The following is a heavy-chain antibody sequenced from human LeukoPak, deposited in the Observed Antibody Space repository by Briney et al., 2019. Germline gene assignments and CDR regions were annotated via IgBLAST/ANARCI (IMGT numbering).Heavy chain of an antibody. CDR1: GFTFSSYW. CDR2: IKQDGSEK. D-gene: IGHD3-3*01. J-gene: IGHJ4*02. Sequence: GGSLRLSCAASGFTFSSYWMSWVRQAPGKGLEWVANIKQDGSEKYYVDSVKGRFTISRDNAKNSLYLQMNSLRAEDTAVYYCASEVLEWLFPRGLVPYFDYWGQGTLATVSS. CDR3: ASEVLEWLFPRGLVPYFDY. V-gene: IGHV3-7*01.